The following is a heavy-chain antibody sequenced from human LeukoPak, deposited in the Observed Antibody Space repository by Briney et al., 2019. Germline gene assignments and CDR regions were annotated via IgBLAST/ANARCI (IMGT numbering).Heavy chain of an antibody. CDR1: GFTFSDYY. Sequence: GGSLRLSCAAPGFTFSDYYMSWIRQAPGKGLEWVGRIKSKTDGGTTDYAAPVKGRFTISRDDSKNTLYLQMNSLKTEDTAVYYCTTDLARTSSSSWFPMGYWGQGTLVTVSS. V-gene: IGHV3-15*01. CDR2: IKSKTDGGTT. J-gene: IGHJ4*02. D-gene: IGHD6-13*01. CDR3: TTDLARTSSSSWFPMGY.